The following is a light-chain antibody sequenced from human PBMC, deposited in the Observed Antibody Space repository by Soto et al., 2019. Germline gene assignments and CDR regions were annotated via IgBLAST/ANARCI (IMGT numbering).Light chain of an antibody. CDR3: QQYGSSPPIT. J-gene: IGKJ5*01. CDR2: GAS. Sequence: EIVLTQSPGTLSLSPGERATLSCRASQSVSSSYLAWYQQKPGQAPRLLIYGASSRATGIPDRFSGSGSGTDFTLTISRPEPEDFAVYYCQQYGSSPPITFGQGTRWRL. CDR1: QSVSSSY. V-gene: IGKV3-20*01.